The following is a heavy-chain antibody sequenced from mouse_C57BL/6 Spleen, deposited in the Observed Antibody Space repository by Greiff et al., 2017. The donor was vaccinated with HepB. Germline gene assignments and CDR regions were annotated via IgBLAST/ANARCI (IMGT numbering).Heavy chain of an antibody. CDR2: IYPGSGST. Sequence: QVQLQQPGAELVKPGASVKMSCKASGYTFTSYWITWVKQRPGQGLEWIGDIYPGSGSTNYNEKFKSKATLTVDTSSSTAYMQLSSLTSEDSAVYYCAGSYCGSSYASAMDYWGQGTSVTVSS. CDR3: AGSYCGSSYASAMDY. CDR1: GYTFTSYW. V-gene: IGHV1-55*01. J-gene: IGHJ4*01. D-gene: IGHD1-1*01.